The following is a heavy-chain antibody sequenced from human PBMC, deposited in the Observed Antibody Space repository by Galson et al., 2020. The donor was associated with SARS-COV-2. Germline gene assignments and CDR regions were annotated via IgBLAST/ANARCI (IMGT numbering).Heavy chain of an antibody. CDR2: IWYDATNK. V-gene: IGHV3-33*08. CDR1: GFTFRSYG. D-gene: IGHD3-22*01. J-gene: IGHJ6*02. Sequence: AGSLTLSCTASGFTFRSYGIHWVRHPPAPGLDRVAVIWYDATNKYYADPVNGRFTISRDNSKNTLYLQMNSLRAEDTAVYYCARDPYDYDSSGYYYRASSSRDYYYGMDVWGQGTTVTVSS. CDR3: ARDPYDYDSSGYYYRASSSRDYYYGMDV.